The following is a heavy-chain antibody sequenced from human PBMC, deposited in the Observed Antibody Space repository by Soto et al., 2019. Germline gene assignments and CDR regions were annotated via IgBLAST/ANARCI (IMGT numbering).Heavy chain of an antibody. Sequence: QVQVVQSAAEVKQPGASVKVSCKASGYIFTGFHIHWVRQAPGHGLEWMGWINPNNGATNYAQKFQGRVTMTRDTSISTVYMEMSSLRFDDTAVYYCARGRSLRWDWFDPWGQGTLVTVSS. CDR1: GYIFTGFH. V-gene: IGHV1-2*02. J-gene: IGHJ5*02. CDR2: INPNNGAT. D-gene: IGHD2-21*01. CDR3: ARGRSLRWDWFDP.